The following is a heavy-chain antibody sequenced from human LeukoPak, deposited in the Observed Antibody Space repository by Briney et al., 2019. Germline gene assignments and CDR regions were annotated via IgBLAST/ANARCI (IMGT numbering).Heavy chain of an antibody. CDR3: ARGPLRFPYMYYYYYMDV. V-gene: IGHV4-4*07. J-gene: IGHJ6*03. D-gene: IGHD3-3*01. CDR2: IYSSGST. Sequence: SETLSLTCTVSSGSISSYYWSWIRQPAGKGLEWIGRIYSSGSTNYNPSLKSRVTMSVDTPKNQFSLKLSSVTAADTAVYYCARGPLRFPYMYYYYYMDVWGKGTTVTVSS. CDR1: SGSISSYY.